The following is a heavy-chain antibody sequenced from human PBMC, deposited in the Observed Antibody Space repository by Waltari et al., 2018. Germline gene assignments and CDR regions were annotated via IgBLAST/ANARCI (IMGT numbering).Heavy chain of an antibody. V-gene: IGHV3-30-3*01. D-gene: IGHD1-26*01. Sequence: QVQLVESGGGVVQPGRSLRLSCAASGFTFSSYAMHWVRQAPGKGLEWVAVISYDGSNKYYADSVKGRFTISRDNSKNTLYLQMNSLRAEDTAVYYCARDGFGGSYPYWGQGTLVTVSS. CDR1: GFTFSSYA. CDR3: ARDGFGGSYPY. J-gene: IGHJ4*02. CDR2: ISYDGSNK.